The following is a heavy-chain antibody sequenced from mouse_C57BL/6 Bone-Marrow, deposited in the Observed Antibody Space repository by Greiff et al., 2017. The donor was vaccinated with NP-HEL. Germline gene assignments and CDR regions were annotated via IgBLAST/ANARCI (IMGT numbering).Heavy chain of an antibody. Sequence: EVQRVESGGGLVQPKGSLKLSCAASGFTFNTYAMHWVRQAPGKGLEWVARIRSKSSNYATYYADSVKDRFTISRDDSQSMLYLQMNNLKTEDTAMYYCVRDRGGYSNYDAMDYWGQGTSVTVSS. CDR1: GFTFNTYA. D-gene: IGHD2-5*01. V-gene: IGHV10-3*01. CDR2: IRSKSSNYAT. CDR3: VRDRGGYSNYDAMDY. J-gene: IGHJ4*01.